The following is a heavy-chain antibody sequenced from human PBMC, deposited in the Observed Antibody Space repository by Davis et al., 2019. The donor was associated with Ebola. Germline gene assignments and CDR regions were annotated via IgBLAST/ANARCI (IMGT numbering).Heavy chain of an antibody. Sequence: PGGSLRPSCASSGSIFSSFAMRCLRPAPRKGLEWVSASSDNGGRTYYADSVRGRFTISRDNSKNTLYLQMNRQRVKDTAVYYCAKDKCQWELPDHWGQGTLVTVSS. D-gene: IGHD1-26*01. CDR1: GSIFSSFA. CDR3: AKDKCQWELPDH. V-gene: IGHV3-23*01. J-gene: IGHJ4*02. CDR2: SSDNGGRT.